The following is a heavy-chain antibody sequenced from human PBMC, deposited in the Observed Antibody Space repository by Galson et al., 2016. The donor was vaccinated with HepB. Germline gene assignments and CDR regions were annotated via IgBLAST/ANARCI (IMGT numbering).Heavy chain of an antibody. V-gene: IGHV3-23*01. D-gene: IGHD2-2*01. J-gene: IGHJ6*02. Sequence: SLRLSCAVSGFTFNSYAMTWVRQAPGKGLEWVSGISGSGGSTYYADSVKGRFTISRDNSKNTLYLQMNSPRAEDTAVYYCAKGGVPAVYYYYYGMDVGGQGTTFTVSS. CDR2: ISGSGGST. CDR1: GFTFNSYA. CDR3: AKGGVPAVYYYYYGMDV.